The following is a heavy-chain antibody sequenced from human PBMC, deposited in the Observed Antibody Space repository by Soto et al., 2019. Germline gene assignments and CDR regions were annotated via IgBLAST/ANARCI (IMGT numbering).Heavy chain of an antibody. CDR1: GGTFSSYA. V-gene: IGHV1-69*13. D-gene: IGHD3-9*01. CDR3: ARSDRSTYDVLTGPYYFDY. Sequence: SVKVSCKASGGTFSSYAISWVRQAPGRGLEWMGGIIPIFGSTNYAQKFQGRVTITADESPSTAYMELSSLRSEDTAVYYCARSDRSTYDVLTGPYYFDYWGQGTLVTVSS. J-gene: IGHJ4*02. CDR2: IIPIFGST.